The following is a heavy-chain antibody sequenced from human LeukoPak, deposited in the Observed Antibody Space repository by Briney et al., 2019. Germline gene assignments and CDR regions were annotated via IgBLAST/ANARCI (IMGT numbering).Heavy chain of an antibody. D-gene: IGHD6-25*01. V-gene: IGHV3-23*01. CDR3: AKRSARPKPFDC. Sequence: GGSLRLSCAGSGFTFSTYGMSWVRQAPGKGLEWVSAIDGSGTNTLYADSVKGRLTISRDNFKNTAYLQMSSLRAADTAIYYCAKRSARPKPFDCWAQGTLVTVSS. J-gene: IGHJ4*02. CDR1: GFTFSTYG. CDR2: IDGSGTNT.